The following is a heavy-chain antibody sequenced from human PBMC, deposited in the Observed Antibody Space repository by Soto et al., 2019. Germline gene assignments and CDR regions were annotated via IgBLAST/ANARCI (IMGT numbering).Heavy chain of an antibody. J-gene: IGHJ4*01. CDR1: GFTFSSYA. CDR3: AKYGYYTFDF. V-gene: IGHV3-23*01. Sequence: GGSLRLSCAASGFTFSSYAMSWVRQAPGKGLEWVSAISGSGGSTYYADSVKGRFTVSRDNAKNSLFLQMNSLRADDTGVYYCAKYGYYTFDFWGHGSQVTVSS. CDR2: ISGSGGST. D-gene: IGHD4-17*01.